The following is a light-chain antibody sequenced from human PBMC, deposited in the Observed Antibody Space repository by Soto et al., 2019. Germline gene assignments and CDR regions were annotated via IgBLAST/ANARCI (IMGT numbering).Light chain of an antibody. J-gene: IGKJ1*01. Sequence: DIQMTQSPSSLSASVGDRVTITCRANQTISNYLKWYQQKPGKAPKLLVYTVSNLHSGVPSRFSGGASGTDFTLTISSRQPEDCAAYYCQQSYTTSWTFGQGTKVAIK. V-gene: IGKV1-39*01. CDR2: TVS. CDR3: QQSYTTSWT. CDR1: QTISNY.